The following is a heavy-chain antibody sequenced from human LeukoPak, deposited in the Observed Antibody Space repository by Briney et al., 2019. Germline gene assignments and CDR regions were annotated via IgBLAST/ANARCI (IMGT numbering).Heavy chain of an antibody. J-gene: IGHJ4*02. CDR2: IFASGST. D-gene: IGHD6-13*01. CDR3: ARDPMKQQLVGLDY. V-gene: IGHV4-4*07. Sequence: SETLSLTCTVSGGSISIYSWSWIRQPAGKGLEWIGRIFASGSTKYNPSLKSRVTMSVDTSKNQFSLKLTSVTAADTAVYYCARDPMKQQLVGLDYWGQGTLVTVSS. CDR1: GGSISIYS.